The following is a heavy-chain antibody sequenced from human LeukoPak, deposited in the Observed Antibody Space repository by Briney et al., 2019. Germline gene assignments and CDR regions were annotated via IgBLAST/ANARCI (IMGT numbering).Heavy chain of an antibody. CDR2: ISAYNGNT. J-gene: IGHJ4*02. Sequence: ASEKVSCKASGYTFSTSGISWVRQAPGQGPEWMGWISAYNGNTYYAQKLQGRVTMTTDTSTNTAYMELRDLRSDDTAVYYCARDLSTRYSDTSGYSPSDYWGQGSLVTVSP. D-gene: IGHD3-22*01. CDR3: ARDLSTRYSDTSGYSPSDY. CDR1: GYTFSTSG. V-gene: IGHV1-18*01.